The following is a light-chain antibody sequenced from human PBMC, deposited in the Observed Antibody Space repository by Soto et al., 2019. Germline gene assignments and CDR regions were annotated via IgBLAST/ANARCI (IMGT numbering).Light chain of an antibody. Sequence: DIQMTQSPSTVSASVGDRVTITCRASQPISSWLAWFRQRPGKAPELLIYAASTLHSGVPSRFSGSGSGTDFALPISGLQPEDSAIYYCQHSYSPPYSFGQGTKLEI. J-gene: IGKJ2*03. CDR3: QHSYSPPYS. CDR1: QPISSW. CDR2: AAS. V-gene: IGKV1-12*01.